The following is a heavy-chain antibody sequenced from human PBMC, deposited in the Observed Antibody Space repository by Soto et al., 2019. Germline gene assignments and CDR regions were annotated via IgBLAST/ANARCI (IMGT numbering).Heavy chain of an antibody. CDR3: VKGSRGEYYYYYNGVDV. CDR2: ISHDGRNN. Sequence: GGSLRLSCAASGFTLSSHAMHWVRQAPGKGLEWAAVISHDGRNNYYADSVKGRFIISRDNSKGTLFLQMSSLRVEDTAVYYCVKGSRGEYYYYYNGVDVWGQGTTVTVSS. J-gene: IGHJ6*02. D-gene: IGHD3-16*01. CDR1: GFTLSSHA. V-gene: IGHV3-30*14.